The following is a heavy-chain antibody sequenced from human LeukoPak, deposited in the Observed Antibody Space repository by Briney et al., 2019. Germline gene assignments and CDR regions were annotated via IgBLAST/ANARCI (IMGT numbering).Heavy chain of an antibody. D-gene: IGHD6-6*01. Sequence: PSETLSLTCTVSGGSISSSTYYWGWIRQPPGKGLEWIGSIYYSGSTYYNPSLTSRVTISVDTSKNQFSLKLRSVTAADTAVYNCARGKEYIDYWGQGTLVTVSS. CDR3: ARGKEYIDY. CDR2: IYYSGST. V-gene: IGHV4-39*01. J-gene: IGHJ4*02. CDR1: GGSISSSTYY.